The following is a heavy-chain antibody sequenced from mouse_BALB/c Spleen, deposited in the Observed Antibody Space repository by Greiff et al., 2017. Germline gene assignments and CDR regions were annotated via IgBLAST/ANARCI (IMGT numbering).Heavy chain of an antibody. D-gene: IGHD2-4*01. CDR1: GYTFTSYW. CDR2: IYPSDSYT. J-gene: IGHJ3*01. V-gene: IGHV1-69*02. Sequence: QVQLQQPGAELVRPGASVKLSCKASGYTFTSYWINWVKQRPGQGLEWIGNIYPSDSYTNYNQKFKDKATLTVDKSSSTAYMQLSSPTSEDSAVYYCTTYYDYPWFAYWGQGTLVTVSA. CDR3: TTYYDYPWFAY.